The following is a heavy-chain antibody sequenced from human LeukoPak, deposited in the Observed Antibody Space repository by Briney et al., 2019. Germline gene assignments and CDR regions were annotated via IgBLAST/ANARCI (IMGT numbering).Heavy chain of an antibody. D-gene: IGHD5-24*01. V-gene: IGHV4-38-2*02. CDR1: GYSISSGYY. Sequence: SETLSLTCAVSGYSISSGYYWGWIRQPPGKGLEWIGSIYHSGSAYYNPSLKSRVTISLDTSKNQFSLKLSSVTAADTAVYYCAREEMGRIDYWGQGTLVTVSS. CDR3: AREEMGRIDY. J-gene: IGHJ4*02. CDR2: IYHSGSA.